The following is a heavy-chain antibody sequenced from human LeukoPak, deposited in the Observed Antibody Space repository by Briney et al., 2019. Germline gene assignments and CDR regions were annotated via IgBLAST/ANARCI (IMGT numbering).Heavy chain of an antibody. Sequence: PGGSLRLSCAASGFTFSSYSMNWVRQAPGKGLEWVSFISSTSNYINYADSVKGRFTISRDNAKNSLYLQMNSLGAEDTALYYCARDHQGYSGYVQDYWGQGALITVSS. CDR1: GFTFSSYS. V-gene: IGHV3-21*01. D-gene: IGHD5-12*01. CDR2: ISSTSNYI. CDR3: ARDHQGYSGYVQDY. J-gene: IGHJ4*02.